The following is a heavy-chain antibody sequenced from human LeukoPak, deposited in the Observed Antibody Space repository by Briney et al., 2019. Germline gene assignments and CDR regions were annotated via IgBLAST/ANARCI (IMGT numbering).Heavy chain of an antibody. D-gene: IGHD5-24*01. V-gene: IGHV7-4-1*02. Sequence: ASVKVSCKASGYTFTSYGISWVRQAPGQGLERMGWINTNTGNPTYAQGFTGRFVFSLDTSVSTAYLQISSLKAEDTAVYYCARERWLQSYYFDYWGQGTLVTVSS. CDR2: INTNTGNP. J-gene: IGHJ4*02. CDR3: ARERWLQSYYFDY. CDR1: GYTFTSYG.